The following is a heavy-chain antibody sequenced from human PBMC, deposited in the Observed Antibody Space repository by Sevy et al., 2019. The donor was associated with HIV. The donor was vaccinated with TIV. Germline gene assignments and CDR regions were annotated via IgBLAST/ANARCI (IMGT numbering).Heavy chain of an antibody. CDR3: ARDPPGIAATGGG. V-gene: IGHV3-53*01. D-gene: IGHD6-13*01. Sequence: GGSLRLSCAASGFTVSNNYMNWVRQAPGKGLEWVSLIYSGGTTHYADSVKGRFTIARDHSKITLYLQMNSLRAEDTAIYYCARDPPGIAATGGGGGQGTLVTVSS. CDR1: GFTVSNNY. CDR2: IYSGGTT. J-gene: IGHJ4*02.